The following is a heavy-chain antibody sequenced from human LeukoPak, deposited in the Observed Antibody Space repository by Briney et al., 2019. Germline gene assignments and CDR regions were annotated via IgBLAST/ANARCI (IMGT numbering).Heavy chain of an antibody. V-gene: IGHV4-59*01. D-gene: IGHD3-10*01. J-gene: IGHJ4*02. Sequence: PSETLSLTCTVSGGSISSYYWSWIRQPPGKGLEWIGYISSGGNTNYNPSLKSRVTISVDTSKNQFSLKLSSVTAADTAVYYCARTMVRGVTFDYWGQGTLVTVSS. CDR3: ARTMVRGVTFDY. CDR1: GGSISSYY. CDR2: ISSGGNT.